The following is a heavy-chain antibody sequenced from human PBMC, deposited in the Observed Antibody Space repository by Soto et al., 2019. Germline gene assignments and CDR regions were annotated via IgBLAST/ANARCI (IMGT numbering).Heavy chain of an antibody. CDR1: GFTFSDYY. D-gene: IGHD4-17*01. CDR3: ARDDDYGGTNNWFDP. Sequence: QVQLVESGGDFVKPGGSLRLSCAASGFTFSDYYMSWIRQAPGKGLECVSYISGSGSSTYYADSVKGRFTVSRDNAKNSPYLQMNSLRAEDTAVYYCARDDDYGGTNNWFDPWGQGTLVSVSS. V-gene: IGHV3-11*01. J-gene: IGHJ5*02. CDR2: ISGSGSST.